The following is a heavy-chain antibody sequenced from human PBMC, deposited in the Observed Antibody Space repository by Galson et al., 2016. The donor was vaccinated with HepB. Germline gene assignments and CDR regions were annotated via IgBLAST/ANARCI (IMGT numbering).Heavy chain of an antibody. J-gene: IGHJ3*02. D-gene: IGHD3-16*02. Sequence: QSGAEVKKPGESVKISCKGSGYSFTSYWIVWVRQMPGKGLECMGAIYPGDSNSKYSPSFQGQVNMSADKSISTAYLQWSSLKASDTAIYYCPRHVVSRSWSCAFDIWGQGTMVTVSS. V-gene: IGHV5-51*01. CDR2: IYPGDSNS. CDR3: PRHVVSRSWSCAFDI. CDR1: GYSFTSYW.